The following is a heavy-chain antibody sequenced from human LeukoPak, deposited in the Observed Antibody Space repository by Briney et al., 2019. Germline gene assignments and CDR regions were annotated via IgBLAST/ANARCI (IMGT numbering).Heavy chain of an antibody. D-gene: IGHD3-10*01. V-gene: IGHV3-74*01. CDR3: ARVALRYYGSGSHYSH. J-gene: IGHJ4*02. Sequence: GGSLRLSCAASGFSFINYWMHWVHQVPGKGLVWVSRINTDGSDTNYADSVKGRFTISRDNAKNTLYLQMNSLRAEDTAVYYCARVALRYYGSGSHYSHWGQGTLVTVSS. CDR2: INTDGSDT. CDR1: GFSFINYW.